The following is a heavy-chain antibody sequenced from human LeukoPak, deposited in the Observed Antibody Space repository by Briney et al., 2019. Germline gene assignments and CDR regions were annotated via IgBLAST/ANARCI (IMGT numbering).Heavy chain of an antibody. Sequence: GGSLRLSCAASGFIFSDAWMNWVRQAPGKGLEWVGRIKTKAGGGTTDYAAPVKGRFTISRDDSKNTMYLQMNSLRTEDTAVYYCTTNHLFDIWGQGTMVTVSS. J-gene: IGHJ3*02. CDR2: IKTKAGGGTT. CDR1: GFIFSDAW. CDR3: TTNHLFDI. V-gene: IGHV3-15*01.